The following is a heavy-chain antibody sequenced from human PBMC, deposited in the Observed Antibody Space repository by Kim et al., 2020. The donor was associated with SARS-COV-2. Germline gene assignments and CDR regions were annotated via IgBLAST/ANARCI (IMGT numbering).Heavy chain of an antibody. V-gene: IGHV4-39*01. CDR2: IYYSGST. J-gene: IGHJ5*02. CDR1: GGSISSSSYY. CDR3: ARHSNVLRYFDWLSNGGWFDP. Sequence: SETLSLTCTVSGGSISSSSYYWGWIRQPPGKGLEWIGCIYYSGSTYYNPSLKSRVTISVDTSKNQFSLKLSSVTAADTAVYYCARHSNVLRYFDWLSNGGWFDPWAREPWSPSPQ. D-gene: IGHD3-9*01.